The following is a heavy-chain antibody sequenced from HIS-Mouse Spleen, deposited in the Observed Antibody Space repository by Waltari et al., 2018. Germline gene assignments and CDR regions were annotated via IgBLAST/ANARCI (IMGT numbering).Heavy chain of an antibody. CDR1: GFTFSSYS. J-gene: IGHJ3*02. CDR2: ISSSSSYI. CDR3: ARDQGIAALDAFDI. Sequence: EVQLVESGGGLVKPGGSLRLSCAASGFTFSSYSMNWVRQAPGKGLEWVSSISSSSSYIYYADSVKGRFTISRDNAKNSLYLQMNSLRAEDTAVYYCARDQGIAALDAFDIWGQGTMVTVSS. D-gene: IGHD6-13*01. V-gene: IGHV3-21*01.